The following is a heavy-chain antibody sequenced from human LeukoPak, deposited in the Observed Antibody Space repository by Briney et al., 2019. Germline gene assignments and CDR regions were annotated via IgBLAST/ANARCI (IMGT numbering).Heavy chain of an antibody. V-gene: IGHV4-59*08. CDR1: GGSFSGYY. D-gene: IGHD2-2*01. J-gene: IGHJ4*02. CDR2: MYYSGST. CDR3: ARRYCSSTSCPIDY. Sequence: SETLSLTCAVYGGSFSGYYWSWIRQPPGKGLEWIGYMYYSGSTNYNPSLKSRVTISGDTSKNQFSLKLSSVTAADTAVYYCARRYCSSTSCPIDYWGQGTLVSVSS.